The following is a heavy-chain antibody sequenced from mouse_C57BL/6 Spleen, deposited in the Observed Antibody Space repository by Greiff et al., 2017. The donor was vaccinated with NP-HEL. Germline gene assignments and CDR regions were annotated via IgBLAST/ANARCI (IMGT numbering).Heavy chain of an antibody. Sequence: QVQLQQSGAELVMPGASVKLSCKASGYTFTSYWMHWVKQRPGQGLEWIGEIDPSDSYTNYNQKFKGKSTLTVDKSSSTAYMQLSSLTSEDSAVYYCARVGGYLGYFDVWGTGTTVTVSS. CDR2: IDPSDSYT. J-gene: IGHJ1*03. D-gene: IGHD2-14*01. CDR3: ARVGGYLGYFDV. CDR1: GYTFTSYW. V-gene: IGHV1-69*01.